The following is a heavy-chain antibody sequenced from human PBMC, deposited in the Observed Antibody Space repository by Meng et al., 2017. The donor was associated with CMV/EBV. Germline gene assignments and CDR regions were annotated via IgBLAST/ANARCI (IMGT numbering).Heavy chain of an antibody. Sequence: SETLSLTCAVSGASVSRGYYWAWIRQPPGKRLGWIGSIADSRNTYYTPSLQSRVTIAVNTSKNQFSLKLTSVTAADTAVYFCARGVGAPYFDMWGQGTTVTVSS. CDR2: IADSRNT. CDR1: GASVSRGYY. J-gene: IGHJ3*02. V-gene: IGHV4-38-2*01. D-gene: IGHD1-26*01. CDR3: ARGVGAPYFDM.